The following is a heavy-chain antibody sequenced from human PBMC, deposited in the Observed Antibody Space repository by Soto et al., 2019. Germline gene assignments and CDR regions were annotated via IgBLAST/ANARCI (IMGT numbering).Heavy chain of an antibody. CDR2: ISAYNVNT. D-gene: IGHD3-16*01. V-gene: IGHV1-18*01. CDR3: ARLVAYDYFWGTHRRAGMDV. CDR1: GYTFTSYG. Sequence: QVQLVQSGAEVKKPGASVKVSCKASGYTFTSYGISWVRQAPGQGLEWMGWISAYNVNTNYAQKLQGRDTMTTDTPTSTAYMELRSLRSDDTAVYYCARLVAYDYFWGTHRRAGMDVWGQGTTVTVSS. J-gene: IGHJ6*02.